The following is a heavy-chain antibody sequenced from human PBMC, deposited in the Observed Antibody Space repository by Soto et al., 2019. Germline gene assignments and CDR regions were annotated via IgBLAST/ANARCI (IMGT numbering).Heavy chain of an antibody. J-gene: IGHJ5*02. CDR2: VSSTGST. Sequence: SETLSLTCTVSGGSLNSYYWTWIRQSPGKGLEWIGYVSSTGSTNYNPSLTSRLTMSLDTSTNEVSLSLTSVTAADAAVYFCARFSPPRKSYDSNPGWFDPWGQGIMVTVSS. CDR3: ARFSPPRKSYDSNPGWFDP. V-gene: IGHV4-59*01. CDR1: GGSLNSYY. D-gene: IGHD3-22*01.